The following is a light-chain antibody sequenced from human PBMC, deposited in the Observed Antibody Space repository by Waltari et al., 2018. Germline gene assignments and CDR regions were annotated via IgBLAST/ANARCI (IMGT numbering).Light chain of an antibody. CDR1: QSIDIY. CDR2: AGT. J-gene: IGKJ1*01. Sequence: DIQMTQSPSSLSASVGDRVTITCRTSQSIDIYLHWYQQKAGKAPRLLIYAGTHLQNGVPSRFSGSGSETDFTLTISSLQPEDFATYYCQQSYSTRWTFGQGTVVELK. CDR3: QQSYSTRWT. V-gene: IGKV1-39*01.